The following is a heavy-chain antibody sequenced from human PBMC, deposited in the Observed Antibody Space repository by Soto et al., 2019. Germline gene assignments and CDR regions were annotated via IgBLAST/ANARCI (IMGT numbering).Heavy chain of an antibody. CDR3: ARNPYCSGGSCYSPAYYYYMDV. CDR1: GFTFSDHY. CDR2: TRNKANSYTT. J-gene: IGHJ6*03. D-gene: IGHD2-15*01. Sequence: GESLKISCAASGFTFSDHYMDWVRQAPGKGLEWVGRTRNKANSYTTEYAAFVKGRFTISRDDSKNSLYLQMNSLNTEDTAVYYCARNPYCSGGSCYSPAYYYYMDVWGKGTTVTVSS. V-gene: IGHV3-72*01.